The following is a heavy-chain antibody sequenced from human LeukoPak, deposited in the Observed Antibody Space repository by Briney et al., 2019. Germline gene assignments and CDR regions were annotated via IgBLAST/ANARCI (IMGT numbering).Heavy chain of an antibody. J-gene: IGHJ4*02. D-gene: IGHD3-22*01. CDR3: ARSAYYYDSSGYYYGGAGYDY. CDR1: GGSISSYY. V-gene: IGHV4-59*01. Sequence: SETLSLTCTVSGGSISSYYWSWIRQPPGKGLEWIRYIYYSGSTNYNPSLKSRVTISADTSKNQFSLKLSSVTAADTAVYYCARSAYYYDSSGYYYGGAGYDYWGQGTLVTVSS. CDR2: IYYSGST.